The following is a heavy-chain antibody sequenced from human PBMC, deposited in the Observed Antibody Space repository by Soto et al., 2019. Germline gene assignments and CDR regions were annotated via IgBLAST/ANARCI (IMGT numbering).Heavy chain of an antibody. CDR3: ARGLRAAAGRDYFQY. J-gene: IGHJ1*01. Sequence: QAQLVESGGGVVQPGRSLTLSCAASGFIFSSYGMHWVRQAPGKGLQWVAVIWYDGSNTYYADSVKGRFTISRDNSKNTLYLQMNSLRAEDTAVYYCARGLRAAAGRDYFQYWGQGTLVTVSS. V-gene: IGHV3-33*01. CDR2: IWYDGSNT. D-gene: IGHD6-13*01. CDR1: GFIFSSYG.